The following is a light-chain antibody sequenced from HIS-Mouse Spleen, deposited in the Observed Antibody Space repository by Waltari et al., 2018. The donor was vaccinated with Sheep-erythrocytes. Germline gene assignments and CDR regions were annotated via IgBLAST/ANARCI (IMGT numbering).Light chain of an antibody. V-gene: IGLV2-8*01. CDR1: SSDVAGYNY. J-gene: IGLJ3*02. Sequence: QSALTQPPSASGSPGQSVTISCTGTSSDVAGYNYVSWYQHHPGKAPNHMFYEVSKRPPGVPDRFSGSKSGNTASLTVSGLQAEDEADYFCSSDAGSNDCVFGGGTKLTVL. CDR3: SSDAGSNDCV. CDR2: EVS.